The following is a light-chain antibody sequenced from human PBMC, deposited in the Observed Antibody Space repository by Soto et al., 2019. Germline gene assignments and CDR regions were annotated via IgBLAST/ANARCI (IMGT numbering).Light chain of an antibody. CDR2: DVT. J-gene: IGLJ1*01. V-gene: IGLV2-14*03. Sequence: QSALTQPASVSGSPGQSITISCTGTSSDVGGYDYVSWYQQHPGRPPKLVISDVTNRPSGVSNRFSGSKSGNTASLTISGLQAEDEAVYDCNSYTIRRTPYVFGPGTKLTVL. CDR3: NSYTIRRTPYV. CDR1: SSDVGGYDY.